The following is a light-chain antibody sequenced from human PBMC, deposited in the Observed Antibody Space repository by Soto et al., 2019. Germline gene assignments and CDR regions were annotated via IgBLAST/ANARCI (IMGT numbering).Light chain of an antibody. CDR1: GSDVGNYNY. Sequence: QSALTQPASVSGSPGQSITISCTGTGSDVGNYNYVSWYQHHPGKAPKLMMSEVSNRPSGVSNRFSGSKSGNTPSLTISGLQAEYEADYYCSSYTSSGSLYVFGTGTKLTVL. J-gene: IGLJ1*01. V-gene: IGLV2-14*01. CDR3: SSYTSSGSLYV. CDR2: EVS.